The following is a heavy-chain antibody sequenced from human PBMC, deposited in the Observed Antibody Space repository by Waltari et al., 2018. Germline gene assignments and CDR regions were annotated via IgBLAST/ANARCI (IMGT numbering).Heavy chain of an antibody. Sequence: QVQLQESGQGLVKPPGTLSLTCAASGDYVSGNYWWSWVRQSPEKGLEWIGQVHHSGKTHYNPSIQSRVTISVDSPKNQFSLTLKSVTAADTAVYYCAGDRAIGLFFDYWGRGTLVTVSS. D-gene: IGHD2-2*01. CDR3: AGDRAIGLFFDY. V-gene: IGHV4-4*03. J-gene: IGHJ4*02. CDR1: GDYVSGNYW. CDR2: VHHSGKT.